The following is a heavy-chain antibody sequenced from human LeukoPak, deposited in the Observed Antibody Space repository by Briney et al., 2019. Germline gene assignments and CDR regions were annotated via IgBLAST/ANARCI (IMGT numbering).Heavy chain of an antibody. V-gene: IGHV3-53*01. D-gene: IGHD6-13*01. Sequence: GGSLRLSCAVSGFTVSTNYMSRVRQAPGMGLEWVSVIYGGANTHYADSVKGRFTISRDSSKNTLYLQMNSLRAEDTAVYYCARSDGIATAGPFDYWGQGALVTVS. J-gene: IGHJ4*02. CDR3: ARSDGIATAGPFDY. CDR1: GFTVSTNY. CDR2: IYGGANT.